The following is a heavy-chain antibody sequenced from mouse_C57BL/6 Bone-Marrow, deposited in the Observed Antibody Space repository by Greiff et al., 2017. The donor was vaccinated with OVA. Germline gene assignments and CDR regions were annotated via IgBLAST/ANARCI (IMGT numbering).Heavy chain of an antibody. Sequence: VQRVESGAELVRPGASVTLSCKASGYTFTDYEMHWVKQTPVHGLEWIGAIDPDTGGTAYNQKFKGKAILTADKSSSTAYMELRSLTSEDSAVDDGAGGYSSYYDMDYWGQGTAVTVSA. J-gene: IGHJ4*01. CDR2: IDPDTGGT. V-gene: IGHV1-15*01. CDR1: GYTFTDYE. CDR3: AGGYSSYYDMDY. D-gene: IGHD2-5*01.